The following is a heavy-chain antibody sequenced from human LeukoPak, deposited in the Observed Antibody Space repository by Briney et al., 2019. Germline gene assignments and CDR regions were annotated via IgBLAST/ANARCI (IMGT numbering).Heavy chain of an antibody. J-gene: IGHJ5*02. D-gene: IGHD2-2*01. CDR3: ACSTKYNWFDP. V-gene: IGHV4-4*07. CDR1: GGSISSYY. CDR2: IYTSGST. Sequence: SETLSLTCTVSGGSISSYYWSWIRQPAGKGLEWIGRIYTSGSTNYNPPLKSRVTMSVDTSKNQFSLKLSSVTAADTAVYYCACSTKYNWFDPWGQGTLVTVSS.